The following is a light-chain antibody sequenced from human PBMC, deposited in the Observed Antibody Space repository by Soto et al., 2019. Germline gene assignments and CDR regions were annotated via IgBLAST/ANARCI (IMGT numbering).Light chain of an antibody. CDR1: QSVSSN. Sequence: EIVMTQSPATLSVSPGERATLSYRASQSVSSNLAWYQQKPGQAPRLLTYGASTRATGIPARFSGSGSGTEFTLTISSLQSEDFAVYYCQQYNNWPPWTFGQGTKVEIK. J-gene: IGKJ1*01. CDR2: GAS. V-gene: IGKV3-15*01. CDR3: QQYNNWPPWT.